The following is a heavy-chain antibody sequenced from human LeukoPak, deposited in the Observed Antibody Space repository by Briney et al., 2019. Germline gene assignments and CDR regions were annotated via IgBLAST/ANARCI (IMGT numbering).Heavy chain of an antibody. CDR2: INADGSST. D-gene: IGHD6-13*01. Sequence: GGSLRLSCAASGFTFSNYWMHWVRQAPGKGLVWVSRINADGSSTTYADSVKGRFTISRGNAKNTLYLQMNSLRAEDTAVYYCARETRAGGYYYMDVWGKGTTVTVSS. CDR1: GFTFSNYW. J-gene: IGHJ6*03. CDR3: ARETRAGGYYYMDV. V-gene: IGHV3-74*01.